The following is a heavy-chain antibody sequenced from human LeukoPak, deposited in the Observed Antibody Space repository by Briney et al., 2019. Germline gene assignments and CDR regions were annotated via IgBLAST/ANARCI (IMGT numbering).Heavy chain of an antibody. CDR3: ARASQSGSYYDDYYGMDV. D-gene: IGHD1-26*01. V-gene: IGHV3-11*01. Sequence: NAGGSLRLSCAASGFTFSDYYMSWIRQAPGKGLEWVSYISSSGSTIYYADSVKGRFTISRDNAKNSLYLQMNSLRAEDTAVYYCARASQSGSYYDDYYGMDVWGQGTTVTVSS. J-gene: IGHJ6*02. CDR2: ISSSGSTI. CDR1: GFTFSDYY.